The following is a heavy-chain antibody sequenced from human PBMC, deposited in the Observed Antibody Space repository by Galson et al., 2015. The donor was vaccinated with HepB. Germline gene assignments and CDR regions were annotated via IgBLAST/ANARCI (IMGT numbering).Heavy chain of an antibody. D-gene: IGHD7-27*01. CDR2: IYWHGGST. J-gene: IGHJ4*02. CDR3: ARDRKYDNTGGIDS. V-gene: IGHV3-20*04. CDR1: GFTFEDFG. Sequence: SLRLSCAASGFTFEDFGMNWVRQAPGKGLEWVSSIYWHGGSTRYADSVKGRFSISRDNARKSLFLQMNNLRPEDTAFYYCARDRKYDNTGGIDSWGQGTLVGVSS.